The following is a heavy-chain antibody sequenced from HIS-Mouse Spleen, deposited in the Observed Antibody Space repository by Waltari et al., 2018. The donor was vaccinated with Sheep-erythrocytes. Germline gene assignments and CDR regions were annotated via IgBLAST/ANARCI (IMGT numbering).Heavy chain of an antibody. D-gene: IGHD1-26*01. CDR2: ISPVLGIA. CDR1: GGTFSSYA. CDR3: AQTGATTPHFDY. V-gene: IGHV1-69*04. J-gene: IGHJ4*02. Sequence: QVQLVQSGAEVKKPGSSVKVSCKASGGTFSSYAISWVRQAPGQGLEWMGRISPVLGIAKYAQKFQGRVTITADKSTSTAYMELSSLRSEDTAVYYCAQTGATTPHFDYWGQGTLVTVSS.